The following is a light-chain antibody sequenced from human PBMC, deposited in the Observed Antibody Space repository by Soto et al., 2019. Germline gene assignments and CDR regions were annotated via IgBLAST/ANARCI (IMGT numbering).Light chain of an antibody. CDR3: QQYVNLPYT. CDR2: DTI. CDR1: HDLTNY. J-gene: IGKJ2*01. Sequence: DIQMTQSPPSLAASVGDRVTITCQASHDLTNYLNWYQQKPGEAPKLLIYDTITLEEGVPSRFSGGGSGTDFTFTINGLQPEDAAIYSCQQYVNLPYTFGQGTKLEIK. V-gene: IGKV1-33*01.